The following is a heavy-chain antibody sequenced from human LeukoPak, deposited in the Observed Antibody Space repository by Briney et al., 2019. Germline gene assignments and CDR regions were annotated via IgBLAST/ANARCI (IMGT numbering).Heavy chain of an antibody. CDR1: GFTFSSYG. D-gene: IGHD5-18*01. Sequence: GRSLRLSCAASGFTFSSYGMHWVRQAPGKEREWLAVISYDGSNKYYADSVKGRFTISRDNSKNTLYLQMNSLRAEDTAVYYCAKVAAGGGYRYFDYWGQGTLVTVSS. CDR3: AKVAAGGGYRYFDY. V-gene: IGHV3-30*18. CDR2: ISYDGSNK. J-gene: IGHJ4*02.